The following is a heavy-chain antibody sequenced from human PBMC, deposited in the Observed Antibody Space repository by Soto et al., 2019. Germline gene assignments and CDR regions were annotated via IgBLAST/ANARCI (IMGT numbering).Heavy chain of an antibody. J-gene: IGHJ4*02. V-gene: IGHV3-74*01. CDR3: ESVPVGQCPCSY. CDR1: GLTFISRW. Sequence: GRALRLSSADSGLTFISRWMHWGLQAPGKGLVWVSRINPDGSTTTYADSVRGRFTISRDNAENTLYLQMNSLRAEDTAVYYGESVPVGQCPCSYWGQ. CDR2: INPDGSTT. D-gene: IGHD2-15*01.